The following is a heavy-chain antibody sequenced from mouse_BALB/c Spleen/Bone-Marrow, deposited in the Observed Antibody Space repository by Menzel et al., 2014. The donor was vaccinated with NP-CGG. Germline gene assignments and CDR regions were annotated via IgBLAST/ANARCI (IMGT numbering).Heavy chain of an antibody. CDR3: ARPYYGNYDAMDY. J-gene: IGHJ4*01. CDR2: INPYNDGN. D-gene: IGHD2-10*01. V-gene: IGHV1-14*01. CDR1: GYTFTSSV. Sequence: VQLQQSGPELVKPGASVKMSCKASGYTFTSSVMHWAKQKPGQGLEWIGYINPYNDGNKYNEKFKGKATLTSDKSSSTAYMELSSLTSEDSAVYYCARPYYGNYDAMDYWGQGTTVTVSS.